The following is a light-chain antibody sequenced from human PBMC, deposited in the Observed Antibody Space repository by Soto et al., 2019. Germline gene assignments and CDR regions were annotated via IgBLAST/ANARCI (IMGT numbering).Light chain of an antibody. V-gene: IGKV1-5*01. CDR2: DAS. CDR3: LQYNAYSWT. CDR1: QSISTW. Sequence: DIQMTQSPSTLSGSVGDRVTITCRASQSISTWLAWYQQKPGKAPNLLIYDASSFESGVPLRFSGSGAGTEFTLTISSLQPDDFATYYCLQYNAYSWTFGQGTKV. J-gene: IGKJ1*01.